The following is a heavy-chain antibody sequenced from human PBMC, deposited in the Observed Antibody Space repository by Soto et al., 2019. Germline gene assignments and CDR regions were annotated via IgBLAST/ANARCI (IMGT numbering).Heavy chain of an antibody. CDR1: VFTFSSYG. D-gene: IGHD3-9*01. J-gene: IGHJ4*02. CDR2: ISYDGSNK. Sequence: GLCLRLSCAASVFTFSSYGMRCVRPSPGEGLEWVAVISYDGSNKYYADSVKGRFTISRDNSKNTLYLQMNSLRAEDTAVYYCAKESDDILTGYYPFFDYWGQGTLVTVSS. V-gene: IGHV3-30*18. CDR3: AKESDDILTGYYPFFDY.